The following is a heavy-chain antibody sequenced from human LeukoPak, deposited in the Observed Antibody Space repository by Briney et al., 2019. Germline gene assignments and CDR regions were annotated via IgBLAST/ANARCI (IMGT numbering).Heavy chain of an antibody. D-gene: IGHD3-9*01. J-gene: IGHJ4*02. CDR2: ISGSGGST. Sequence: PGGSLRLSCAASGFTFSSYGMSWVRQAPGKGLEWVSAISGSGGSTYYADSVKGRFTISRDNSKNTLYLQMNSLRAEDTAVYYCAKDLRAWRYFDWSDYWGQGTLVTVSS. V-gene: IGHV3-23*01. CDR1: GFTFSSYG. CDR3: AKDLRAWRYFDWSDY.